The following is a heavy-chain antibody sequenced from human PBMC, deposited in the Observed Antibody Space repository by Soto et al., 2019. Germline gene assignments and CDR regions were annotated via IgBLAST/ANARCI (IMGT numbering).Heavy chain of an antibody. V-gene: IGHV3-30*18. CDR1: GFTFSSYC. Sequence: QVQLVESGGGLVQPGGSLRLSCAASGFTFSSYCMYWVRHAPGKGLEWVAIISYDGDTKYYADSVKGRFTISRDNSKNTLYVQMHRLRAEDSAGYYSVKVFCTSWRVFYSGLDVWGQGTPVTVS. CDR3: VKVFCTSWRVFYSGLDV. CDR2: ISYDGDTK. D-gene: IGHD2-2*01. J-gene: IGHJ6*02.